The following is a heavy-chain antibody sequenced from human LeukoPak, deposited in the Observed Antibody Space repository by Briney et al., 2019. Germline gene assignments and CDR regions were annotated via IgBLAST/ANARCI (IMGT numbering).Heavy chain of an antibody. V-gene: IGHV3-30*02. J-gene: IGHJ4*02. Sequence: PGGSLRLSCAASGFTFSSYGMHWVRQAPGKGLEWVAFIRYDGSNKYYADSVKGRFTISRDNSKNTLYLQMNSLRAEDTAVYYCAKVGRYDFWSGYEYYFDYWGQGTLVTVSS. CDR2: IRYDGSNK. CDR3: AKVGRYDFWSGYEYYFDY. D-gene: IGHD3-3*01. CDR1: GFTFSSYG.